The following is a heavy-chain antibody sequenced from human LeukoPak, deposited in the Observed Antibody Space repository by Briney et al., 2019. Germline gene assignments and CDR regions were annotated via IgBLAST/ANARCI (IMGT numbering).Heavy chain of an antibody. J-gene: IGHJ5*02. CDR2: IWYDGSNK. CDR1: GFTFSSYG. V-gene: IGHV3-33*01. D-gene: IGHD3-22*01. Sequence: GGSLRLSCAASGFTFSSYGMHWVRQAPGKGLEWVAVIWYDGSNKYYADSVKGRFTISRDNSKNTLYLQMNSLRAEDTAVYYCARDDDAYYDSSGYYRSWGQGTLVTVSS. CDR3: ARDDDAYYDSSGYYRS.